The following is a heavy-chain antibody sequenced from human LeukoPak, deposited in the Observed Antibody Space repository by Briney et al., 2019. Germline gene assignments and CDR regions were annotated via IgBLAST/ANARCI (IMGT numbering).Heavy chain of an antibody. V-gene: IGHV3-48*04. Sequence: PGGSLRLSCAASGFTFSSYGMNWVRQAPGKGLEWVSYISSSGSTIYYADSVKGRFTISRDNAKNSLYLQMNSLRAEDTAVYYCASYTDGYIPFDYWGQGTLVTVSS. CDR3: ASYTDGYIPFDY. CDR2: ISSSGSTI. D-gene: IGHD5-24*01. CDR1: GFTFSSYG. J-gene: IGHJ4*02.